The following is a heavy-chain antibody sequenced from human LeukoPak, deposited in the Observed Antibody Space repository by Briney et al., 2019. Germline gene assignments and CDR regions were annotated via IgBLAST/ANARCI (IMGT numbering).Heavy chain of an antibody. CDR1: GFTFSSYG. D-gene: IGHD6-6*01. CDR2: IRYDGSNK. J-gene: IGHJ4*02. Sequence: GGSLRLSCAASGFTFSSYGMLWARQAPGKGLECVALIRYDGSNKCYAVSVKGRLTISRDNSKNRLYLQMTSLRGDDTAVYYCAKEKNSYSSSSGQGYWGQGTLVTVSS. V-gene: IGHV3-30*02. CDR3: AKEKNSYSSSSGQGY.